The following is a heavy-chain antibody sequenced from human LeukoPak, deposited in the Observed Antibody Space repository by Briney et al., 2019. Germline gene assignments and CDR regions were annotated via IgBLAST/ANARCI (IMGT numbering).Heavy chain of an antibody. CDR1: GFTFSSYS. V-gene: IGHV3-48*04. CDR2: ISSSSSVI. CDR3: ARETPRRGETRDGYR. D-gene: IGHD5-24*01. Sequence: GGSLRLSCAASGFTFSSYSMNWVRQAPGKGLEWVSYISSSSSVIYYPDSVKGRFTISRDNPKNLLFLQINSLRVEDTAVYYCARETPRRGETRDGYRWGQGTVVTVSS. J-gene: IGHJ4*02.